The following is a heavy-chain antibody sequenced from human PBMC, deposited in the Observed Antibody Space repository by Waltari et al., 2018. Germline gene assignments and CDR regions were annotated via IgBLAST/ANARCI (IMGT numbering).Heavy chain of an antibody. D-gene: IGHD3-3*01. Sequence: QVQLQESGPGLVKPSETLSLTCTVSGGSISSYYWSWIRQPPGKGLEWIGYIYYSGSTNYNPSRKSRVTISVDTSKNQFSLKLSSVTAADTAVYYCARDGLGYYDFWSGYLDYWGQGTLVTVSS. CDR1: GGSISSYY. CDR2: IYYSGST. J-gene: IGHJ4*02. V-gene: IGHV4-59*01. CDR3: ARDGLGYYDFWSGYLDY.